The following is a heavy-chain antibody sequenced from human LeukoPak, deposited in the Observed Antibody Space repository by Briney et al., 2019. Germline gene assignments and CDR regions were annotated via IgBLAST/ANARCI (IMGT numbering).Heavy chain of an antibody. V-gene: IGHV3-30-3*01. D-gene: IGHD6-6*01. Sequence: GGSLRLSCVASGFTFSYYTMHWVRQAPGKGLEWVAAISYDGSNKYYAESVKGRFTISRDNSKNTLDLQMNSLRYEDTAVYYCARDELKKQLPDYWGQGTLVTVSS. CDR3: ARDELKKQLPDY. CDR2: ISYDGSNK. CDR1: GFTFSYYT. J-gene: IGHJ4*02.